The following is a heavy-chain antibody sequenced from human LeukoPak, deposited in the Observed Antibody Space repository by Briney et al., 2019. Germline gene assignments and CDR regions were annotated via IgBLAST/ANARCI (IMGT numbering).Heavy chain of an antibody. CDR2: INPNSSGT. CDR1: GYTFTGYY. Sequence: ASVKVSCKASGYTFTGYYMHWVRQAPGQGLEWMGWINPNSSGTNYAQKFQGRVTMTRDTSISTAYMELSRLRSDDTAVYYCAASARDSSGYQGFDPWGQGTLVTVSS. CDR3: AASARDSSGYQGFDP. V-gene: IGHV1-2*02. J-gene: IGHJ5*02. D-gene: IGHD3-22*01.